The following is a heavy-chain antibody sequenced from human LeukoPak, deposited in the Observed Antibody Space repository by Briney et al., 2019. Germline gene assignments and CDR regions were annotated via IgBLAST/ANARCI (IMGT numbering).Heavy chain of an antibody. CDR1: GFTFSSYG. D-gene: IGHD6-13*01. V-gene: IGHV3-30*02. J-gene: IGHJ4*02. Sequence: GGSLRLSCAASGFTFSSYGMHWVRQAPGKGLEWVAVIWYGGSNKYYADSVKGRFTISRDNSKNTLYLQMNSLRAEDTAVYYCAKDERYSSSWPDYWGQGTLVTVSS. CDR2: IWYGGSNK. CDR3: AKDERYSSSWPDY.